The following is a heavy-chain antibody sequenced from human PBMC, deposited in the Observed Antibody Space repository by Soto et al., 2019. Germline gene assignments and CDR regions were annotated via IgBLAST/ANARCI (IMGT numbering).Heavy chain of an antibody. Sequence: KASESLYITGTVSGASVRSRGDYWAWIRQSPGKGLEWIGSFHSSGNTYYNPSLKSRVAIFVDTSKNRFSLKLRSVTAADTAMFYCARHVGGLGDLAYHYYYYGMDVWGQGTTVTVSS. CDR3: ARHVGGLGDLAYHYYYYGMDV. J-gene: IGHJ6*02. V-gene: IGHV4-39*01. CDR2: FHSSGNT. D-gene: IGHD3-3*02. CDR1: GASVRSRGDY.